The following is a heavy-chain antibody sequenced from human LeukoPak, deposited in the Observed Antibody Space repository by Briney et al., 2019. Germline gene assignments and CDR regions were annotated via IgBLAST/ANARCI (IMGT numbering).Heavy chain of an antibody. CDR3: ARLQGEIYYYYYYMDV. CDR1: GYTFTSYG. Sequence: ASVKVSCKASGYTFTSYGISWVRQAPGQGLEWMGWISAYNGNTNYAQKLQGRVTMTTDTSTSTAYMELRSLRSDDTAVYYCARLQGEIYYYYYYMDVWGKGTTVTVSS. V-gene: IGHV1-18*01. CDR2: ISAYNGNT. D-gene: IGHD1-26*01. J-gene: IGHJ6*03.